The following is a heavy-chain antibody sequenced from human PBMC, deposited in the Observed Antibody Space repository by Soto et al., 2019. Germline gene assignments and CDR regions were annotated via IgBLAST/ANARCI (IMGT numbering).Heavy chain of an antibody. V-gene: IGHV4-59*01. D-gene: IGHD3-9*01. CDR3: ARDRPGGEILNGQV. CDR1: AGSMNNYY. J-gene: IGHJ4*02. Sequence: QVQLQESGPGLVKPSETLSLTCTVSAGSMNNYYWRWIRQPPGKGLEWIGWIGYIYDTGSTKYNPSLESRVTMSLETSKNQFSLKLTSVTAADTAVYYCARDRPGGEILNGQVWGQGTLVTVSS. CDR2: IYDTGST.